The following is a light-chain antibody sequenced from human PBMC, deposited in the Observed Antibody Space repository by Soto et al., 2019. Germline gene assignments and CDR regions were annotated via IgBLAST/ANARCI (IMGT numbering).Light chain of an antibody. CDR1: NIGRKS. J-gene: IGLJ2*01. CDR2: YDT. Sequence: SYELTQPPSVSVALGKTARITCGGNNIGRKSVHWYQQKAGQAPVLVIYYDTDRPSGIPERFSGSNSGNTATLTISRVEGGDEADYYCQVWDSSSEHQVFGGGTKLTVL. V-gene: IGLV3-21*04. CDR3: QVWDSSSEHQV.